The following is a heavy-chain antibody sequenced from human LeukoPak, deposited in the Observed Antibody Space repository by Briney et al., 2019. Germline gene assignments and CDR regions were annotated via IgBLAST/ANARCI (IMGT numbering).Heavy chain of an antibody. CDR2: ISAYNGNT. CDR1: GCTFTSYG. D-gene: IGHD3-10*01. Sequence: ASVKVSCKASGCTFTSYGISWVRQAPGQGLEWMGWISAYNGNTNYAQKLQGRVTMTTDTSTSTAYMELRSLRSDDTAVYYCVRVRGSGSYVYYYGMDVWGKGTTVTVSS. CDR3: VRVRGSGSYVYYYGMDV. V-gene: IGHV1-18*04. J-gene: IGHJ6*04.